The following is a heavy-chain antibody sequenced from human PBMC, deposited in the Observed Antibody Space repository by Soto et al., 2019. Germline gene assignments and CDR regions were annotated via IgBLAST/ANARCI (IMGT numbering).Heavy chain of an antibody. Sequence: PGGSLRLSCAASGFTFSSYGMHWFRQAPGKGLEWVAVIWYDGSNKYYADSVKGRFTISRDNSKNTLYLQMNSLRAEDTAVYYCARETPYYDILTGYYARYFDYWGQGTLVTVSS. V-gene: IGHV3-33*01. CDR1: GFTFSSYG. CDR3: ARETPYYDILTGYYARYFDY. CDR2: IWYDGSNK. J-gene: IGHJ4*02. D-gene: IGHD3-9*01.